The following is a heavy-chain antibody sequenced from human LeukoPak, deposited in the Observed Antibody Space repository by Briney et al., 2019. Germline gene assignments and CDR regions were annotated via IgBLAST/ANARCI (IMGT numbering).Heavy chain of an antibody. D-gene: IGHD1-7*01. J-gene: IGHJ6*03. CDR1: GYTFTGYY. CDR3: ATVPPGITGTTPNFHYMDV. Sequence: ASVKVSCKASGYTFTGYYMHWVRQAPGQGLEWMGWINPNSGGTNYAQKFQGRVTMTEDTSTDTAYMELSSLRSEDTAVYYCATVPPGITGTTPNFHYMDVWGKGTTVTVSS. V-gene: IGHV1-2*02. CDR2: INPNSGGT.